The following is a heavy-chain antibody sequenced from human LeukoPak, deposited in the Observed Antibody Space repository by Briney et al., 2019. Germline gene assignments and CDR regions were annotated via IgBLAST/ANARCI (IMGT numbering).Heavy chain of an antibody. CDR2: IYPGDSDP. V-gene: IGHV5-51*01. CDR1: GYTFTTYW. Sequence: GESLKISCKGSGYTFTTYWIGWVRQMPGKGLEWMGIIYPGDSDPRYSPSFQGQVTISADKSISTAYLQWSSLKASDSAMYYCVRHGLGSSWFGFDYSGQGTLVTVSS. J-gene: IGHJ4*02. D-gene: IGHD6-13*01. CDR3: VRHGLGSSWFGFDY.